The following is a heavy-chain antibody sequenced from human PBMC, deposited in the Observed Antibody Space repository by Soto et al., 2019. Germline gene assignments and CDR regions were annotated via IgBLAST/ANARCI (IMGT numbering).Heavy chain of an antibody. V-gene: IGHV1-18*01. CDR3: ARAGQLWTPGEFAY. Sequence: VEASCKASGYTFASYGLSWARQDPGQGLEWMGWISAYNGNTNYAQKLQGRVTMTTDTSTSTAYMELRSLRPDDTAVYYCARAGQLWTPGEFAYWGQGTLVTVSS. CDR1: GYTFASYG. CDR2: ISAYNGNT. D-gene: IGHD5-18*01. J-gene: IGHJ4*02.